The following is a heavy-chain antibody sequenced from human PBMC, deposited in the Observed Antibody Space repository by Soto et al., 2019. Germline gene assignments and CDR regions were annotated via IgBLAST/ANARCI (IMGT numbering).Heavy chain of an antibody. CDR2: IYPGDSDT. J-gene: IGHJ5*02. D-gene: IGHD2-2*02. CDR1: GYSFTSYW. CDR3: ATMGQRYCRSSTCYTGNWFDT. V-gene: IGHV5-51*01. Sequence: GDSLKISCKDSGYSFTSYWIGWVRQMPGKGLEWMGIIYPGDSDTRYSPSFQGQVTISADKSISTAYLQWSSLKASDTAMYYCATMGQRYCRSSTCYTGNWFDTWRQGPLLTLSS.